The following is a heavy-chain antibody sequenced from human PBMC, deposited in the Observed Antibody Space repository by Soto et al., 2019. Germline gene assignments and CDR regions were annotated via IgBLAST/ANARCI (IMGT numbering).Heavy chain of an antibody. Sequence: QVQLVQSVAEVKKPGASVKVSCKASGYTFTSHDINWMRQTTGQGLEWMGWMNPNSGHTNYAQKFQGRVNMTSDTSISTAYMELTNLRSEDTAIYYCASDMSTTWGQGTLVTVSS. CDR2: MNPNSGHT. CDR1: GYTFTSHD. CDR3: ASDMSTT. D-gene: IGHD2-2*01. V-gene: IGHV1-8*01. J-gene: IGHJ5*02.